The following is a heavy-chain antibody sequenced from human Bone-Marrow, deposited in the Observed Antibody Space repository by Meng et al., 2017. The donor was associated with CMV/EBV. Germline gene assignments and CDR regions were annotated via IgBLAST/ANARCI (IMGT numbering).Heavy chain of an antibody. J-gene: IGHJ6*02. CDR3: AKVAGPAIVVFHYYYYGMDV. V-gene: IGHV3-48*03. Sequence: GESLKISCAASGFTFSSYEMNWVRQAPGKGLEWVSYISSSGSTIYYADSVKGRFTISRDNSKNTLYLQMNSLRAEDTAVYYCAKVAGPAIVVFHYYYYGMDVWGQGTTVTVSS. CDR1: GFTFSSYE. CDR2: ISSSGSTI. D-gene: IGHD2-21*01.